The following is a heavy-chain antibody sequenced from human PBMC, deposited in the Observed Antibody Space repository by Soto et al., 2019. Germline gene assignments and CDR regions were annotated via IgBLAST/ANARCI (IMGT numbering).Heavy chain of an antibody. CDR2: IYYSGST. CDR3: ARIKDSSGYPNFDY. CDR1: GGSISSYY. D-gene: IGHD3-22*01. V-gene: IGHV4-59*01. J-gene: IGHJ4*02. Sequence: SSETLSPTCTVSGGSISSYYWSWIRQPPGKGLEWIGYIYYSGSTNYNPSLKSRVTISVDTSKNQFSLKLSSVTAADTAVYYCARIKDSSGYPNFDYWGQGTLVTVSS.